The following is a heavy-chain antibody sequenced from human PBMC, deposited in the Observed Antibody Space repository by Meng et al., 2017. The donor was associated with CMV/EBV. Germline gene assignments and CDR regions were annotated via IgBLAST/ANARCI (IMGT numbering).Heavy chain of an antibody. V-gene: IGHV4-34*01. CDR3: ASSLTYPDY. Sequence: QVQQSGSGLLKPSETLSLSCAVYGGSCSGYYWSGIRQPPGKGLEWIGEINHSGSTNYNPSLKSRVTISVDTSKNQFSLKLSSVTAADTAVYYCASSLTYPDYWGQGTLVTVSS. CDR2: INHSGST. CDR1: GGSCSGYY. D-gene: IGHD2-15*01. J-gene: IGHJ4*02.